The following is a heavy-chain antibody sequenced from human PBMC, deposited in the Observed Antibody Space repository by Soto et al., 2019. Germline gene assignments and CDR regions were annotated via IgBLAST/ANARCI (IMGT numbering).Heavy chain of an antibody. D-gene: IGHD1-1*01. V-gene: IGHV4-34*01. J-gene: IGHJ5*01. Sequence: PSETLSLTCAVFGGSFSGSYWSWIRHSPGKGLEWIGEITSSGTTYYNPSLKSRVTISGDTSKNQFSLEVRSVTAADTAVYYCARGRPAIATRWFDSWGQGTLVTVSS. CDR3: ARGRPAIATRWFDS. CDR1: GGSFSGSY. CDR2: ITSSGTT.